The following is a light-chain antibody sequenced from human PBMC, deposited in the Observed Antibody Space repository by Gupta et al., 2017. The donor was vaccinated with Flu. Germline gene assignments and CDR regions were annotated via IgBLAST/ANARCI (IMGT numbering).Light chain of an antibody. CDR1: QNINSD. CDR3: HQSYGIPQT. J-gene: IGKJ1*01. Sequence: DIQLTQSPSSLSASVGDRVTITCRASQNINSDLNWYQQKPGKAPKLLIYDASSLESGVPSRFSGSRSGTDFTLTISPLQAEDIATYHCHQSYGIPQTFGQGTRVEIK. CDR2: DAS. V-gene: IGKV1-39*01.